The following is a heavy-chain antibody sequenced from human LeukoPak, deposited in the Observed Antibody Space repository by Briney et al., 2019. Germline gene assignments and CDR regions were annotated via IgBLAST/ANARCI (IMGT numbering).Heavy chain of an antibody. CDR3: VRGLWVTEDGYNWFDP. J-gene: IGHJ5*02. Sequence: SETLSLTCAVYGGSFSNYYWSWIRQPPGKGLEWLEEINNRGSTDYNPSLKSRVTISVDTSKNQSSLKLSSVTAADTAVYYCVRGLWVTEDGYNWFDPWGQGTLVTVSS. CDR1: GGSFSNYY. V-gene: IGHV4-34*01. D-gene: IGHD2-21*02. CDR2: INNRGST.